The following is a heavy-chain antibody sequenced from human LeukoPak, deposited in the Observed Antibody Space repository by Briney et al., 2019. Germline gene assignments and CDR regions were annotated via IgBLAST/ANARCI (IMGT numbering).Heavy chain of an antibody. CDR2: ISAYNGNT. D-gene: IGHD6-13*01. CDR1: GYTFTSYG. Sequence: ASVKVSCKASGYTFTSYGISWVRQAPGQGLEWMGWISAYNGNTNYAQKLQGRVTMTTDTSTSTAYMELRSLRSDDTAVYYCARDHPTSTAAAGTGDAFDIWGQGTMVTVSS. V-gene: IGHV1-18*01. J-gene: IGHJ3*02. CDR3: ARDHPTSTAAAGTGDAFDI.